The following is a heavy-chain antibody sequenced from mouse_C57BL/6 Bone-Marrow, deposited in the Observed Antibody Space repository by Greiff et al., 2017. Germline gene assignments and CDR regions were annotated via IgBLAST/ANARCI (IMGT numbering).Heavy chain of an antibody. D-gene: IGHD2-2*01. Sequence: EVQLQESGAGLVQPGESLKLSCESNDYDFPSHDMPWVRQTPEKRLELVAAINRDGGSTYYPDTMEGRFIISRDNTKKTLYLQMSSLRSEDTALYYCARHVMVSPCDYWGQGTTLTVSS. J-gene: IGHJ2*01. CDR1: DYDFPSHD. CDR3: ARHVMVSPCDY. CDR2: INRDGGST. V-gene: IGHV5-2*01.